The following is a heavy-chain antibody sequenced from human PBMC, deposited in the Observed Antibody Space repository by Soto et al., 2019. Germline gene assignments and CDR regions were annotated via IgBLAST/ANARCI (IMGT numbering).Heavy chain of an antibody. V-gene: IGHV1-69*01. CDR1: GGTFSDFT. Sequence: QVQLVQSGAEVRKPGSSVKVSCRASGGTFSDFTVTWVRQAPGQGLEWMGGIIPSLEATKYAQTFQDRVTFTADESTSTVFMELSRLSSEATAVYFCATAYCGNECQPNRAFYYFGWDVWGQGTTATVSS. CDR3: ATAYCGNECQPNRAFYYFGWDV. CDR2: IIPSLEAT. J-gene: IGHJ6*02. D-gene: IGHD2-21*01.